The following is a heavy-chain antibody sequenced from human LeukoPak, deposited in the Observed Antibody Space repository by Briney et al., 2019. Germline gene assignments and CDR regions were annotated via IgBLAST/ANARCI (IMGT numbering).Heavy chain of an antibody. CDR1: GGSISSGGYY. D-gene: IGHD6-13*01. V-gene: IGHV4-31*03. CDR2: IYYSGST. J-gene: IGHJ3*02. CDR3: ARDRAAAARAMYAFDI. Sequence: PSETLSLTCTVSGGSISSGGYYWSWIRQHPGKGLEWIEYIYYSGSTYYNPSLKSRVTISVDTSKNQFSLKLSSVTAADTAVYYCARDRAAAARAMYAFDIWGQGTMVTVSS.